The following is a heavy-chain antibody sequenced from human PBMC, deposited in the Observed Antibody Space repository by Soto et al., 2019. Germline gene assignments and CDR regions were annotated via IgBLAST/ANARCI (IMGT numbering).Heavy chain of an antibody. CDR2: ISHLEST. D-gene: IGHD5-12*01. CDR1: GASISYGGFS. J-gene: IGHJ4*02. Sequence: QLQLQESGSGLVKTSETLSLTCTVSGASISYGGFSWSWIRQSPGKGVEWIGYISHLESTYFHPSFKSRLTMSIDRTRNQFSLKLSSVTAADMAVYYCARGGGYDSFDYWGQGVLFTVSS. CDR3: ARGGGYDSFDY. V-gene: IGHV4-30-2*06.